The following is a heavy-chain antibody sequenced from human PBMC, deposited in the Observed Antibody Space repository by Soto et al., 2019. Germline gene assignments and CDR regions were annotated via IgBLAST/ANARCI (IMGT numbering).Heavy chain of an antibody. CDR2: IIPIFGTA. J-gene: IGHJ6*02. D-gene: IGHD2-15*01. V-gene: IGHV1-69*01. CDR3: ARRRGYCSGGSCYFDYYYYGMDV. CDR1: GGTFSSYA. Sequence: QVQLVQSGAEVKKPGSSVKVSCKASGGTFSSYAISWVRQAPGLGLEWMGGIIPIFGTANYAQKFQGRVTITADESTSTAYMELSSLRSEDTAVYYCARRRGYCSGGSCYFDYYYYGMDVWGQGTTVTVSS.